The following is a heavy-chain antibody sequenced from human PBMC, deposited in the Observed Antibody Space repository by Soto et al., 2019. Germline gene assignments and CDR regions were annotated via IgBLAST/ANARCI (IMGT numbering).Heavy chain of an antibody. CDR1: GGSISSYY. D-gene: IGHD5-12*01. Sequence: ETLSLTCTVSGGSISSYYWSWIRQPPGKGLEWIGYIYYSGSTNYNPSLKSRVTISVDTSKNQFSLKLSSVTAADTAVYYCAREEMATITGGYFDYWGQGTLVTVSS. CDR3: AREEMATITGGYFDY. J-gene: IGHJ4*02. V-gene: IGHV4-59*01. CDR2: IYYSGST.